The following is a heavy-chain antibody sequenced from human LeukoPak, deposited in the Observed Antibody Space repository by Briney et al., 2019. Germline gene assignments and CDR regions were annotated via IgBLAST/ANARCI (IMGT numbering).Heavy chain of an antibody. CDR1: GFTFSSHR. D-gene: IGHD2-8*01. CDR3: ARDTNGLAY. V-gene: IGHV3-74*01. J-gene: IGHJ4*02. Sequence: QPGGSLRLSCAASGFTFSSHRMHWARQAPGKGLVWVSCVSTDGSTTNYADSVKGRFTISRDNAKNTLYLQMNSLRVEDTAVYYCARDTNGLAYWGLGTRVTVSS. CDR2: VSTDGSTT.